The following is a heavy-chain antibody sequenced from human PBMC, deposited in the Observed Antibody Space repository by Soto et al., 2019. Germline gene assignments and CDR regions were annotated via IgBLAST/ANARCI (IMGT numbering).Heavy chain of an antibody. J-gene: IGHJ4*02. V-gene: IGHV3-30-3*01. Sequence: GGSLRLSCAASGFTFSSYAMHWVRQAPGKGLEWVAVISYDGSNKYYADSVKGRFTISRDNSKNTLYLQMNSLRAEDTAVYYCARDQLGYCSGGSCYSFDYWGQGTLVTVSS. CDR1: GFTFSSYA. CDR3: ARDQLGYCSGGSCYSFDY. D-gene: IGHD2-15*01. CDR2: ISYDGSNK.